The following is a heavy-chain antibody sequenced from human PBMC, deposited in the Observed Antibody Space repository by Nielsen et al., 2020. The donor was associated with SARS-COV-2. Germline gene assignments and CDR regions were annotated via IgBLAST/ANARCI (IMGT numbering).Heavy chain of an antibody. CDR2: IYTSGST. D-gene: IGHD3-10*01. Sequence: SETLSLTCTVSGGSIGSYYWSWIRQPAGKGLEWIGRIYTSGSTNYNPSLKSRVTMSVDTSKNQFSLKLSSVTAADTAVYYCATYYYGSGSYYSFDYWGQGTLVTVSS. V-gene: IGHV4-4*07. J-gene: IGHJ4*02. CDR3: ATYYYGSGSYYSFDY. CDR1: GGSIGSYY.